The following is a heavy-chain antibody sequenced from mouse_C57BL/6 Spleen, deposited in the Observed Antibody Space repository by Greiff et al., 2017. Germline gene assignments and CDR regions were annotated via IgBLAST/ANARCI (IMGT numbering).Heavy chain of an antibody. J-gene: IGHJ2*01. CDR3: TTGYYFDY. V-gene: IGHV14-4*01. CDR1: GFNIKDDY. CDR2: IDPENGDT. Sequence: EVQLLESGAELVRPGASVKLSCTASGFNIKDDYMHWVKQRPEQGLEWIGWIDPENGDTEYASKFQGKATITADTSSNTAYLQLSSLTSEDTAVYYCTTGYYFDYWGQGTTLTVSS.